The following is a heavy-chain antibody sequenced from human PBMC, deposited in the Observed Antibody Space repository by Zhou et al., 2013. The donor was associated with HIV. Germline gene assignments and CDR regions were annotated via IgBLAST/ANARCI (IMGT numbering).Heavy chain of an antibody. CDR3: ARLGGALYFQH. D-gene: IGHD3-16*01. J-gene: IGHJ1*01. CDR2: FDPSNHEA. CDR1: GYILSEFT. Sequence: QVNLVQSGAEVRKPGASVRVSCQVSGYILSEFTIQWVRQTPGKGLEWMAYFDPSNHEAIVAHRFQDRVTMTEDSSTDTAYMELSSLRSEDTAVYYCARLGGALYFQHWGQGTWSPSPQ. V-gene: IGHV1-24*01.